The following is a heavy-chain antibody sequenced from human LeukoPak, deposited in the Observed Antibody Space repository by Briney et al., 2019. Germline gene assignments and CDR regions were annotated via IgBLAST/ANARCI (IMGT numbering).Heavy chain of an antibody. J-gene: IGHJ4*02. Sequence: PSETLSLTCTVSGGSISSYHWSWVRQPPGQGLEWIGYIYYSGSTNYNPSLKSRVTISVDTSKNQFSLKLSSVTAADTAVYYCARVLGYSRPFDYWGQGTLVTVSS. V-gene: IGHV4-59*01. D-gene: IGHD5-18*01. CDR3: ARVLGYSRPFDY. CDR2: IYYSGST. CDR1: GGSISSYH.